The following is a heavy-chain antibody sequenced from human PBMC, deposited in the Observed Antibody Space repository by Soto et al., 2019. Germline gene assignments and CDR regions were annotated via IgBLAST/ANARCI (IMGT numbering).Heavy chain of an antibody. D-gene: IGHD2-15*01. CDR3: SGGSARTLFDY. J-gene: IGHJ4*02. CDR1: GGSISSYY. Sequence: SETLSLTCTVSGGSISSYYWSWIRQPPGKGLEWIGEINHRGTTNYIPSLKRRVTISVDTSKNQFSLKLISVTAADTAVYYCSGGSARTLFDYWGQGTLVTVSS. CDR2: INHRGTT. V-gene: IGHV4-34*01.